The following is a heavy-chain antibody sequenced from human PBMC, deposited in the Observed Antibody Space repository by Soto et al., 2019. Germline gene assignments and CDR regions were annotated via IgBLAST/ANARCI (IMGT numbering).Heavy chain of an antibody. CDR1: GFPFSSYA. V-gene: IGHV3-64*01. D-gene: IGHD3-10*01. CDR2: ISSNGGST. J-gene: IGHJ3*02. CDR3: ARGPSITMVRADDAFDI. Sequence: PGGSLRLSCAASGFPFSSYAMHWVRQAPGKGLEYVSAISSNGGSTYYANSVKGRFTISRDNSKNTLYLQMGSLRAEDMAVYYCARGPSITMVRADDAFDIWGQGTMVTVSS.